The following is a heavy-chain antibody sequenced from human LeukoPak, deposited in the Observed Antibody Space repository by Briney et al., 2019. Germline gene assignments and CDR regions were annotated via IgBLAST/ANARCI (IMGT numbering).Heavy chain of an antibody. CDR2: IIPIFGTA. Sequence: GASVKVSCKASGGTFSSYAISWVRQAPGQGLEWMGGIIPIFGTANYAQKFQGRVTITADESTSTAYMELSSLRSEDTAVYYCARDFFHYYDHDAFDIWGQGTMVTVSS. V-gene: IGHV1-69*13. CDR1: GGTFSSYA. D-gene: IGHD3-22*01. CDR3: ARDFFHYYDHDAFDI. J-gene: IGHJ3*02.